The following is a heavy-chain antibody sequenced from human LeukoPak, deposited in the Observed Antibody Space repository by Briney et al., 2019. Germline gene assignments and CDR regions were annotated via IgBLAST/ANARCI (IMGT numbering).Heavy chain of an antibody. D-gene: IGHD5-24*01. J-gene: IGHJ4*02. V-gene: IGHV3-23*01. CDR1: GFTFSTYA. CDR2: INSNGDEI. CDR3: AKETDYNYIYYFDY. Sequence: GGSLRLSCAASGFTFSTYAMTWVRQAPGKGLEWVSGINSNGDEIYYADSVRGRFTISRDNSKNTLYLQMNSLRAEDTAVYSCAKETDYNYIYYFDYWGQGTLVTVSS.